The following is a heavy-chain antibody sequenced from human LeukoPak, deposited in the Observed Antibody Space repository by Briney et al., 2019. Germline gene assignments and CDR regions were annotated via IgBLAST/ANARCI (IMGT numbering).Heavy chain of an antibody. CDR3: AREYCSGTSCYGEPNNWFDP. CDR1: GYTFTGYY. Sequence: ASVKVSCKASGYTFTGYYMHWVRQAPGQGLEWMGWINPNSGGTNYAQKFQGRVTMTRDTSISTAYMELSRLRSDDTAVYYCAREYCSGTSCYGEPNNWFDPWGQGTLVTVSS. V-gene: IGHV1-2*02. J-gene: IGHJ5*02. CDR2: INPNSGGT. D-gene: IGHD2-2*01.